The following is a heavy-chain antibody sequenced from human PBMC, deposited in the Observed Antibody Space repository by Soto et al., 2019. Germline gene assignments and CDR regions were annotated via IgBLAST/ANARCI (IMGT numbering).Heavy chain of an antibody. D-gene: IGHD4-17*01. Sequence: QVQLVQSGAEVKKPGASVKVSCKASGYTFTSYYMHWVRHAPGQGLEWMGIINPSGGSTSYAQKFQGRVTMTRDTSTSTVYMELRSLRSEDTAVYCCARDLGDGDYRAFDIWGQGTMVTVSS. J-gene: IGHJ3*02. CDR1: GYTFTSYY. V-gene: IGHV1-46*01. CDR3: ARDLGDGDYRAFDI. CDR2: INPSGGST.